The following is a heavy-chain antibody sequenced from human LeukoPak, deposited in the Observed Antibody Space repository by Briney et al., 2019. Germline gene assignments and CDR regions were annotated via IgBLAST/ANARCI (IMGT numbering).Heavy chain of an antibody. Sequence: GGSLRLSCVASGFTLSAYMMSWVRQAPGKGLEWVSGISGGAGGAFYSDSVRGRFTISRDSPKNTLYLQMNSLRVEDTAVYYCTKDPLDHWGQGTLVTVSS. CDR1: GFTLSAYM. J-gene: IGHJ5*02. CDR2: ISGGAGGA. CDR3: TKDPLDH. V-gene: IGHV3-23*01.